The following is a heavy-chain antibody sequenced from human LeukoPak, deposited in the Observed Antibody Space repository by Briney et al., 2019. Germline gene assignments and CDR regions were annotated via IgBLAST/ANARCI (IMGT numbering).Heavy chain of an antibody. V-gene: IGHV3-74*01. D-gene: IGHD3-10*01. CDR2: MSSGRST. CDR3: ARDRYGSGSYSRY. Sequence: GVSLRLSCAASGFTVSSYWMHWVRQAPGKGLVWVSRMSSGRSTSYADSVKGRFTISRDDAKNTLYLQMNSLRDEDTAVYYCARDRYGSGSYSRYWGQGTLVTVSS. CDR1: GFTVSSYW. J-gene: IGHJ4*02.